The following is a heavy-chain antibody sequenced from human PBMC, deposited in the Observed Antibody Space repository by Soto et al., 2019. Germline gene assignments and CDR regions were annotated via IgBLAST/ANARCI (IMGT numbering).Heavy chain of an antibody. D-gene: IGHD3-10*01. CDR2: ISYDGSNK. J-gene: IGHJ3*02. CDR3: ARLNYYGSGSSLDAFDI. V-gene: IGHV3-30*03. Sequence: GGSLRLSCAASGFTFSSYGMHWVRQAPGKGLEWVAVISYDGSNKYYADSVKGRFTISRDNSKNTLYLQMNSLRAADTAVYYCARLNYYGSGSSLDAFDIWGQGTMVTVSS. CDR1: GFTFSSYG.